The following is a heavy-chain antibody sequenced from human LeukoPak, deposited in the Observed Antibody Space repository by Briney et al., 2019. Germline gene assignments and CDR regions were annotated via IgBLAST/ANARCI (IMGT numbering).Heavy chain of an antibody. J-gene: IGHJ6*02. Sequence: GGSLRLSCAASGFTFSGYEMNWVRQAPGKGLEWVSYISSSGSTIYYADSVKGRFTISRDNAKNSLYLQMNSLRAEDTAVYYCARAGGYCTNGVCLIYYYGMDVWGQGTTVTVSS. CDR3: ARAGGYCTNGVCLIYYYGMDV. CDR2: ISSSGSTI. CDR1: GFTFSGYE. V-gene: IGHV3-48*03. D-gene: IGHD2-8*01.